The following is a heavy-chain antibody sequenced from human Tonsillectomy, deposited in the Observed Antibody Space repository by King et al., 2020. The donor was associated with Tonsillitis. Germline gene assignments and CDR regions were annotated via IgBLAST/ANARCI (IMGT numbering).Heavy chain of an antibody. V-gene: IGHV3-7*03. CDR2: IKQDGSEK. Sequence: VQLVESGGGLVQPGGSLRLSCAASAFTFSDYWMSWVRQAPGKGLEWVANIKQDGSEKYYVDSVKGRFTISRVKAENSLYLQMSSLGGEDTAVYYCARIVLRQNWNLDLWGRGTLVTVSS. CDR3: ARIVLRQNWNLDL. CDR1: AFTFSDYW. J-gene: IGHJ2*01. D-gene: IGHD2-8*01.